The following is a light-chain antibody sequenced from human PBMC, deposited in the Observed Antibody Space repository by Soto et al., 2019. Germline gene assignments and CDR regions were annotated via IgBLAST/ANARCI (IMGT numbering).Light chain of an antibody. J-gene: IGKJ2*01. V-gene: IGKV3-11*01. CDR2: DAS. Sequence: EIVLTQSPATLSLSPGERATLSCRASQSVSSYLAWYQQTPGQAPRLLIYDASNRATGIPARFSGSGSGTDFTLTISSLEPEDFAVYYCQQRINWPQTFGQGTKLEIK. CDR1: QSVSSY. CDR3: QQRINWPQT.